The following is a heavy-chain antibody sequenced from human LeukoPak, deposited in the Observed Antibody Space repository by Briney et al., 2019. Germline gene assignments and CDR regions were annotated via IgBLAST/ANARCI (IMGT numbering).Heavy chain of an antibody. D-gene: IGHD2-15*01. V-gene: IGHV4-59*01. Sequence: SETLSLTCAVYGGPFNGYYWSWIRQPPGKGLEWIGYIYYSGSTNYNPSLKSRVTISVDTSKNQFSLKLSSVTAADTAVYYCASHNCSGGSCYGEGWFDPWGQGTLVTVSS. CDR3: ASHNCSGGSCYGEGWFDP. CDR2: IYYSGST. CDR1: GGPFNGYY. J-gene: IGHJ5*02.